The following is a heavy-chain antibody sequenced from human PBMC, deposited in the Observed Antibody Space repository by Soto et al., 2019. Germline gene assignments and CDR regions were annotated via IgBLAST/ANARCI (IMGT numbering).Heavy chain of an antibody. CDR1: GYTFTSYG. CDR2: ISAYNGNT. V-gene: IGHV1-18*01. CDR3: ARESQYRIPSGGYYYYYGMDV. J-gene: IGHJ6*02. D-gene: IGHD3-10*01. Sequence: ASVKVSCKASGYTFTSYGISWVRQAPGQGLEWMGWISAYNGNTNYAQKLQGRVTMTTDTSTSTAYMELRSLRSDDTAVYYCARESQYRIPSGGYYYYYGMDVWGQGTTVTVSS.